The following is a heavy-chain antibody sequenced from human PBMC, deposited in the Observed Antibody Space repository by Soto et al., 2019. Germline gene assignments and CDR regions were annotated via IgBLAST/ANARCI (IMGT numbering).Heavy chain of an antibody. D-gene: IGHD3-10*01. Sequence: SQTLSLTCAISGDSVSSNSAAWNWIRQSPSRGLEWLGRTYYRSKWYTDYAVSVKSRITINPDTSKNQFSLQLNSVTPEDTAVYYCVAEARGSVTSYNAPKDYYYSAMDVWGQGTTVTVSS. J-gene: IGHJ6*02. CDR1: GDSVSSNSAA. CDR2: TYYRSKWYT. CDR3: VAEARGSVTSYNAPKDYYYSAMDV. V-gene: IGHV6-1*01.